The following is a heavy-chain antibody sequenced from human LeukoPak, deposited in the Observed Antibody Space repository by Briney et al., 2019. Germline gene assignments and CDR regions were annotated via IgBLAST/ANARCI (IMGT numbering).Heavy chain of an antibody. D-gene: IGHD1-26*01. J-gene: IGHJ4*02. CDR2: LYPSGST. CDR3: AGGHYPLEY. CDR1: GGSINRGY. V-gene: IGHV4-59*01. Sequence: SETLSLTCIVSGGSINRGYWSWIRQPPGKGLEWIGLLYPSGSTNYNPSLKSRVTISVDTSRTQFSLQLSSMTAADTAVYYCAGGHYPLEYWGQGTLVTVSS.